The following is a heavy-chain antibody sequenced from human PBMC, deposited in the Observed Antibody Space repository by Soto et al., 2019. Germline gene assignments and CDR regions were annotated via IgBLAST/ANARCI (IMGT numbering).Heavy chain of an antibody. CDR1: GGTFSRYA. CDR3: AREIKMYSRSLKWFDP. J-gene: IGHJ5*02. Sequence: ASVKVSCKASGGTFSRYAISWVRQAPGQGLEWMGGIIPIFGTANYAQKFQGRVTITADESTSTAYMELSSLRSEDTAVYYCAREIKMYSRSLKWFDPWGQGTLVTVSS. D-gene: IGHD6-6*01. V-gene: IGHV1-69*13. CDR2: IIPIFGTA.